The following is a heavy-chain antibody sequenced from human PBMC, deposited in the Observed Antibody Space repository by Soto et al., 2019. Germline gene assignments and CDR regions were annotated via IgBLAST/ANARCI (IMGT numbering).Heavy chain of an antibody. CDR2: IKSKTDGGTT. Sequence: GGSLRLSCAASGFTFSNAWMSWVRQAPGKGLEWVGRIKSKTDGGTTDYAAPVKGRFTISSDDSKNTLYLQMNSLKTDDTAVYYCTTDLDGSYAFDIWGQGTMVTVSS. D-gene: IGHD3-10*01. CDR3: TTDLDGSYAFDI. CDR1: GFTFSNAW. J-gene: IGHJ3*02. V-gene: IGHV3-15*01.